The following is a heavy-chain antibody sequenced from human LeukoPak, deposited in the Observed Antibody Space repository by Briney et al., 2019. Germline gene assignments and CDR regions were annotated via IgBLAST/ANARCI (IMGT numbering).Heavy chain of an antibody. CDR3: ARGARLEWLPNSHFDY. V-gene: IGHV3-53*01. CDR1: GFTVSSNY. CDR2: IYSGGST. D-gene: IGHD3-3*01. Sequence: GGSLRLSCAASGFTVSSNYMSWVRQAPGKGLEWVSVIYSGGSTYYADSVKGRFTISRDNSKNTLYLQMNSLRAEDTAVYYCARGARLEWLPNSHFDYWGQGTLVTVSS. J-gene: IGHJ4*02.